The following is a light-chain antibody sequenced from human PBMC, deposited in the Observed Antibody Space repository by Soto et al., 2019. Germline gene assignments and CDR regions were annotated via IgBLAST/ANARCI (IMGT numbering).Light chain of an antibody. J-gene: IGKJ4*01. CDR1: QSITNNY. CDR3: PQYGYLVT. CDR2: GAS. Sequence: EIVLTQSPGTLSLSPGERSTLPCMASQSITNNYLAWYQQKPGRAHRLLIYGASSRVTGIPDRFSGSGSGTDFTLTISRLEPEDFAMYYCPQYGYLVTFGGGTQVDIK. V-gene: IGKV3-20*01.